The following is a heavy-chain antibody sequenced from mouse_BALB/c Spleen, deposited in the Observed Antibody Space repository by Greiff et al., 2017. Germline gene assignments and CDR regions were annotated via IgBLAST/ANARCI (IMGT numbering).Heavy chain of an antibody. V-gene: IGHV1-9*01. Sequence: QVQLQQSGAELLKPGASVKISCKATGYTFSSYWIEWVKQRPGHGLEWIGEILPGSGCTNYNEKFKGKATFTADTSSNTAYMQLSSLTSEDSAFYYCTSRKFYVSSYGFAYWGQGTLVTVSA. J-gene: IGHJ3*01. CDR2: ILPGSGCT. CDR3: TSRKFYVSSYGFAY. CDR1: GYTFSSYW. D-gene: IGHD1-1*01.